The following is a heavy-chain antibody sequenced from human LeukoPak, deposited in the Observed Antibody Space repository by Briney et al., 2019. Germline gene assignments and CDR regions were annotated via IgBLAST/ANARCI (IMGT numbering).Heavy chain of an antibody. V-gene: IGHV3-53*01. CDR2: IYGGGST. D-gene: IGHD6-25*01. J-gene: IGHJ4*02. CDR3: ARGYSSGWPDF. CDR1: GFTVSASY. Sequence: GGSLRLSCAASGFTVSASYMNWVRQAPGEGLEWVPVIYGGGSTYYADSVRGRFTISRDNSKNTLYLQMNSLRAEDTALYFCARGYSSGWPDFWGQGTLVTVSS.